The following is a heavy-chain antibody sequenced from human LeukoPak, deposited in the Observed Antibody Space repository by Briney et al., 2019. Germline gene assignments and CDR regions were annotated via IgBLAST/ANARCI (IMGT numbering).Heavy chain of an antibody. V-gene: IGHV4-30-4*01. CDR2: IYYSGST. J-gene: IGHJ4*02. D-gene: IGHD3-10*01. Sequence: SETLSLTCTVSGGSISSGDYYWSWIRQPPGKGLEWIGNIYYSGSTYHNPSLKSRITISVDTSKNQFSLKLSSVTAADTAVYYCAREGITLIRGVIIHPHYFDYWGQGTLVTVSS. CDR3: AREGITLIRGVIIHPHYFDY. CDR1: GGSISSGDYY.